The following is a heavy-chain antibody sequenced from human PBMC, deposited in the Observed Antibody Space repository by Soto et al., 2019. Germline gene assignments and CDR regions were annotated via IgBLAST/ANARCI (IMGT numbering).Heavy chain of an antibody. D-gene: IGHD3-10*01. J-gene: IGHJ4*02. V-gene: IGHV3-23*01. CDR3: AKSGYYYGSGSPTRYYFDY. CDR2: ISGSGGST. CDR1: GFTFSSYA. Sequence: GGSLRLSCAASGFTFSSYAMSWVRQAPGKGLEWVSAISGSGGSTYYADSVKGRFTISRDNSKNTLYLQMNSLRAEDTAVYYCAKSGYYYGSGSPTRYYFDYWGQGTLDTVSS.